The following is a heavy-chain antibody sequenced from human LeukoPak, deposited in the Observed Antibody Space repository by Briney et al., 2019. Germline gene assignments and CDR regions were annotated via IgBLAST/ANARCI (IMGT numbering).Heavy chain of an antibody. CDR3: ARHGIDNYDSSGYSSWFDP. J-gene: IGHJ5*02. CDR2: IYYSGNT. CDR1: GDSMRRNSYY. V-gene: IGHV4-39*01. Sequence: SETLSLTCTVSGDSMRRNSYYWGWIRQSPGKGLEWIASIYYSGNTFHNPSLKSRVSISVDKSKNQFSMKLSSVTAADTAVYYCARHGIDNYDSSGYSSWFDPWGQGTLVTISS. D-gene: IGHD3-22*01.